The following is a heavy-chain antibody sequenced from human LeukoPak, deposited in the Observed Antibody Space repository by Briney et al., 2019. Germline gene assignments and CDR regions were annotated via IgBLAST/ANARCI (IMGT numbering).Heavy chain of an antibody. CDR2: ISGTGTIT. V-gene: IGHV3-23*01. Sequence: PGGSLRLSCVGSGFDFRNFGVAWVRQAPGKGLEGVSTISGTGTITDYADSVEGRFTISRDNSRNTADLQMLRLAAEDTAVYFCARTVKVVRRITSRVKTTRTHNWFDPWGLGTLVTVSS. J-gene: IGHJ5*02. CDR1: GFDFRNFG. D-gene: IGHD3-16*01. CDR3: ARTVKVVRRITSRVKTTRTHNWFDP.